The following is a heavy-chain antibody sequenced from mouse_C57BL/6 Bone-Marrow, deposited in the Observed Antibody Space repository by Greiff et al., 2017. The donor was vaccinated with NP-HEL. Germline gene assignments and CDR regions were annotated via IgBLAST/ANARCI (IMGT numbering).Heavy chain of an antibody. J-gene: IGHJ3*01. V-gene: IGHV1-81*01. CDR1: GYTFPSYG. D-gene: IGHD2-3*01. CDR2: IYPRSGNT. CDR3: ARYSDGYYPAWFAY. Sequence: QVQLQQSGAELARPGASVKLSCKASGYTFPSYGISWVQQRTGQGLEWIGEIYPRSGNTYYNEKFKGQATLTADKSSSTAYMELRSLTSEDSAVYFCARYSDGYYPAWFAYWGQGTLVTVSA.